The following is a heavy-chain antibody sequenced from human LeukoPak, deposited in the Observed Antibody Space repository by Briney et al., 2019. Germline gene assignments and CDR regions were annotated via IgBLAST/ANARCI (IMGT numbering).Heavy chain of an antibody. J-gene: IGHJ3*02. CDR2: IIPILGIA. CDR3: ARDANSDYDILTANAFDI. D-gene: IGHD3-9*01. Sequence: ASVKVSCKASGYTFTSYDINWVRQAPGQGLEWMGRIIPILGIANYAQKFQGRVTITADKSTSTAYMELSSLRSEDTAVYYCARDANSDYDILTANAFDIWGQGTMVTVSS. V-gene: IGHV1-69*04. CDR1: GYTFTSYD.